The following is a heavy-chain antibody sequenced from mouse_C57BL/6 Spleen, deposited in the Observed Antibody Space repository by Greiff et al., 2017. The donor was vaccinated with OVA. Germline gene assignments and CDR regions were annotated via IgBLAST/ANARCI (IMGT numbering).Heavy chain of an antibody. CDR2: IHPNSGST. J-gene: IGHJ3*01. CDR1: GYTFTSYW. D-gene: IGHD2-3*01. Sequence: QVQLQQPGAELVKPGASVKLSCKASGYTFTSYWMHWVKQRPGQGLEWIGMIHPNSGSTNYNEKFESKATLTVDKSSSTAYMQLSSLTSEDSAVYYCARSGYDGYYVWFAYWGQGTLVTVSA. CDR3: ARSGYDGYYVWFAY. V-gene: IGHV1-64*01.